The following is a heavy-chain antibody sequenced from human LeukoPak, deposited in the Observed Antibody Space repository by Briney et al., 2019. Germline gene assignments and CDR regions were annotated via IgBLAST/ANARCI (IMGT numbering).Heavy chain of an antibody. CDR3: ARCRVGPTYDAFDL. Sequence: GGSLRLSCAASGFTFSSYAMHWVRQAPGKGLEWVAVISYDGSNKYYADSVKGRFTISRDNSKNTLYLQMNSLRAEDTAVYYCARCRVGPTYDAFDLWGQGTMVTVSS. CDR1: GFTFSSYA. D-gene: IGHD1-26*01. V-gene: IGHV3-30-3*01. J-gene: IGHJ3*01. CDR2: ISYDGSNK.